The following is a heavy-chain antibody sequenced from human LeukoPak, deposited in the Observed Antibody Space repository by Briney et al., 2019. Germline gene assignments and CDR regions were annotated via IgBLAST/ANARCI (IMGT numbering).Heavy chain of an antibody. CDR2: ISGSGGST. J-gene: IGHJ4*02. D-gene: IGHD3-22*01. CDR1: GFTFRSYA. CDR3: ASYDSSGYCHYFDY. V-gene: IGHV3-23*01. Sequence: GGSLRLSCAASGFTFRSYAMSWVRQAPGKGLEWVSAISGSGGSTDYADSVKGRFTISRDNSKNTLYMQMNSLRAEDTAVYYCASYDSSGYCHYFDYWGQGTLVTVSS.